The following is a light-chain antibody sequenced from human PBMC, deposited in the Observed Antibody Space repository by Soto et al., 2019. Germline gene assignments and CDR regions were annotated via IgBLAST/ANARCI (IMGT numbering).Light chain of an antibody. J-gene: IGKJ1*01. CDR1: QSVSSYF. Sequence: EVVLTQSPGTLSLSPGERATLSCRASQSVSSYFLAWYQHKPGLAPRLLIYGASTRATGIPDRFSGSGSGTDFTLTISRLEPEDFTVYYCHQYSGSPWTVGQGTKVEIK. CDR2: GAS. CDR3: HQYSGSPWT. V-gene: IGKV3-20*01.